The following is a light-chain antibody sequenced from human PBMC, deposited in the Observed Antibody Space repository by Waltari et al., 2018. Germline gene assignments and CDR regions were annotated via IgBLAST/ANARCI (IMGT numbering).Light chain of an antibody. V-gene: IGLV2-14*03. Sequence: QSALTQPASVSGSPGQSITFSCTGASTDIDYYDSVCWYQQHPGKAPKLIIFDVSNRPSGVSYRFSGSRSGSTASLTISGLQAEDEADYYCTVKRGSNTVVFGGGTKLSVL. CDR3: TVKRGSNTVV. CDR1: STDIDYYDS. CDR2: DVS. J-gene: IGLJ2*01.